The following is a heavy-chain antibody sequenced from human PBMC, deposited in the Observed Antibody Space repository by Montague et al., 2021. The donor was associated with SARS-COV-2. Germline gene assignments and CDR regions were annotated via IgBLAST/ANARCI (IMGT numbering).Heavy chain of an antibody. Sequence: SETLSLTCAVSGGSISSGNWWSWVRQPPGKGLEWIGEIYHSGSTNYNPSLKSRVTISLDKSKNQFTLKLSSVTAADTAVYYCASPIVVVTAPNYYGMDVWGQGTTVTVSS. CDR1: GGSISSGNW. V-gene: IGHV4-4*02. J-gene: IGHJ6*02. CDR3: ASPIVVVTAPNYYGMDV. D-gene: IGHD2-21*02. CDR2: IYHSGST.